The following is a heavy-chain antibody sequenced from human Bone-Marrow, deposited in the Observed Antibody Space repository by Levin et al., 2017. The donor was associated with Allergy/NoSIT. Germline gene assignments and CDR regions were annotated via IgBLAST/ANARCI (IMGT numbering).Heavy chain of an antibody. D-gene: IGHD2-2*01. Sequence: GGSLRLSCAASGFTFSSYSMHWVRQAPGKGLEWVSYIDATSSYIYNADSVKGRFNIYRDNADNSLSLQMHSLRVDDTAVYFWAGGGGFMAREYCSSTSCHLDFWGQGTLVTVSS. CDR1: GFTFSSYS. CDR3: AGGGGFMAREYCSSTSCHLDF. CDR2: IDATSSYI. V-gene: IGHV3-21*01. J-gene: IGHJ4*02.